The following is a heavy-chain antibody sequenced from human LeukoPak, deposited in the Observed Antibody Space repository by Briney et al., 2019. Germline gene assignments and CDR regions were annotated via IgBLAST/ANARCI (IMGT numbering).Heavy chain of an antibody. CDR1: GGSISSGGYY. V-gene: IGHV4-61*08. Sequence: PSQTLSLTCTVSGGSISSGGYYWSWIRQPPGKGLEWIGYIYYSGSTNYNPSLKSRVTISVGTSKNQFSLKLSSVTAADTAVYYCARHGVRPGIAVAGTFWFDPWGQGTLVTVSS. J-gene: IGHJ5*02. CDR2: IYYSGST. CDR3: ARHGVRPGIAVAGTFWFDP. D-gene: IGHD6-19*01.